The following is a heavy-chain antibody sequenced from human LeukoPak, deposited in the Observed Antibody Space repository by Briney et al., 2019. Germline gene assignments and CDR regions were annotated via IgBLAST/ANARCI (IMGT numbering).Heavy chain of an antibody. CDR1: GGSFSGYY. CDR2: INHSGST. Sequence: SETLSLTCAVYGGSFSGYYWSWIRQPPGKGLEWIGEINHSGSTNYNPSLKSRVTISVDTSKNQFSLKLSSVTAADTAVYYCARPHLGDAFDIWGQGTMVTVSS. D-gene: IGHD7-27*01. V-gene: IGHV4-34*01. J-gene: IGHJ3*02. CDR3: ARPHLGDAFDI.